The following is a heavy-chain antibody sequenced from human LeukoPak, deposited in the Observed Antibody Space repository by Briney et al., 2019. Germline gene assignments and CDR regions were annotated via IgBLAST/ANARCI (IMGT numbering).Heavy chain of an antibody. Sequence: GGSLRLSCSASGFTFSSYAMHWVRQAPGKGLEWVSYISSSSSTIYYADSVKGRFTISRDNAKNSLYLQMNSLRDEDTAVYYCARSMVRGGYAFDIWGQGTMVTVSS. J-gene: IGHJ3*02. V-gene: IGHV3-48*02. CDR2: ISSSSSTI. CDR3: ARSMVRGGYAFDI. D-gene: IGHD3-10*01. CDR1: GFTFSSYA.